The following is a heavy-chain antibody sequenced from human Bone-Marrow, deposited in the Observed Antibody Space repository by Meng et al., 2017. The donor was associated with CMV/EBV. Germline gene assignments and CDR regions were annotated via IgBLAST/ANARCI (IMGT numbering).Heavy chain of an antibody. CDR3: ASGSGEIAYYYYYGMDV. Sequence: SETLSLTCTVSGGSISSSSYYWGWIRQPPGKGLEWIGSIYYSGSTYYNPSLKSRVTISVDTSKNQFSLKLSSVTAADTAVYYCASGSGEIAYYYYYGMDVWGQGTTVTVSS. D-gene: IGHD2-15*01. CDR1: GGSISSSSYY. CDR2: IYYSGST. J-gene: IGHJ6*02. V-gene: IGHV4-39*07.